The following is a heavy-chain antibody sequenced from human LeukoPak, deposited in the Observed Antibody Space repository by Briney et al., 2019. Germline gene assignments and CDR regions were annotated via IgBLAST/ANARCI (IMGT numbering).Heavy chain of an antibody. CDR1: GGTFSSYA. J-gene: IGHJ6*03. D-gene: IGHD6-13*01. Sequence: ASVKVSCKASGGTFSSYAISWVRQAPGQGLEWMGGINPNSGGTNYAQKFQGRVTMTRDTSISTAYMELSRLRSDDTAVYYCASGYSSSWYIYYYYYMDVWGKGTTVTVSS. CDR2: INPNSGGT. V-gene: IGHV1-2*02. CDR3: ASGYSSSWYIYYYYYMDV.